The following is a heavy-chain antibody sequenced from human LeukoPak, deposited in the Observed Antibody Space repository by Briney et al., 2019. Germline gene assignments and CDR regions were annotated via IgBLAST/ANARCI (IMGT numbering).Heavy chain of an antibody. CDR3: ARDQEAFDY. CDR2: IYPSDGST. V-gene: IGHV1-46*01. J-gene: IGHJ4*02. Sequence: GASVKVSCKASGYSFTSNYIHWVRQAPGQGLEWMGMIYPSDGSTSYAQKFQGRVTVTRGTSTSTVHMELSGLRSEDTAVYYCARDQEAFDYWGQGTLVTVSS. CDR1: GYSFTSNY.